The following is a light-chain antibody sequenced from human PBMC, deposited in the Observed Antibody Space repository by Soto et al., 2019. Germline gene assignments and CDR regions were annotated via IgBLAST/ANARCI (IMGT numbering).Light chain of an antibody. CDR2: EGS. CDR3: CSYAGSSSDV. Sequence: QSALTQPASVSGSPAQSITISCTGTNSDIGSYNLVSWYQQHPGKAPKIIIYEGSERPSGVSNRFSGSKSGNTASLTISGLQAEDEADYYCCSYAGSSSDVFGTGTKVTVL. CDR1: NSDIGSYNL. J-gene: IGLJ1*01. V-gene: IGLV2-23*01.